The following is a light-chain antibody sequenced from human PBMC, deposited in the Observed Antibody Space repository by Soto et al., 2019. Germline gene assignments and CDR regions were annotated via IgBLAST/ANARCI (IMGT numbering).Light chain of an antibody. J-gene: IGKJ3*01. CDR1: QSVSSSY. V-gene: IGKV3-20*01. CDR3: QQYGTSLFS. Sequence: EIALTQSPGTLSLSPGERATLSCRASQSVSSSYLAWYQQKPGQAPRLLIYGTSSRATGIPDRFSGSGSWTNFTRTISRLEPEDFAVYYCQQYGTSLFSFGPGTKVDIK. CDR2: GTS.